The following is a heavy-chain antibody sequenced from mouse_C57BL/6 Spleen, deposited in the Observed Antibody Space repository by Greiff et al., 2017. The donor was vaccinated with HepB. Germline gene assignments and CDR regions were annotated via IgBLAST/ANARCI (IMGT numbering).Heavy chain of an antibody. Sequence: EVQGVESGGGLVKPGGSLKLSCAASGFTFSDYGMHWVRQAPEKGLEWVAYISSGSSTIYYADTVKGRFTISRDNAKNTLFLQMTSLRSEDTAMYYCARGHYYGSSLWYFDVWGTGTTVTVSS. CDR2: ISSGSSTI. CDR3: ARGHYYGSSLWYFDV. V-gene: IGHV5-17*01. J-gene: IGHJ1*03. D-gene: IGHD1-1*01. CDR1: GFTFSDYG.